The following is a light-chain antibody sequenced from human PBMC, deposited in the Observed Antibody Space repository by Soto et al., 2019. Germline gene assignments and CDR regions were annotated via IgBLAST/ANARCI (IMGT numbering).Light chain of an antibody. CDR1: QSVSSY. V-gene: IGKV3-20*01. CDR2: GAS. J-gene: IGKJ5*01. CDR3: QQYGRSPP. Sequence: EIVLTQSPATLSLSPGGRATLSCRASQSVSSYLAWYQQKPGQAPRLLIYGASTGATGIPARFSGSGSGTDFSLTINSLEPEDSAVYYCQQYGRSPPFGQGTRLEIK.